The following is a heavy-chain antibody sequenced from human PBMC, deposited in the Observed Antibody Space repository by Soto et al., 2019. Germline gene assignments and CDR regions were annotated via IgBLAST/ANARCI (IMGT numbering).Heavy chain of an antibody. J-gene: IGHJ6*04. D-gene: IGHD3-10*01. CDR3: DGMDV. CDR1: VGAISSVGYY. V-gene: IGHV4-31*01. Sequence: SVPHFLPCPFFVGAISSVGYYWSWIRQHPGKGLEWIGYIYYSGSTYYNPSLRTAYLQWTSLKASDTALYYCARTRSFTLGFYYDGMDVWGKGTTVTVSS. CDR2: IYYSGST.